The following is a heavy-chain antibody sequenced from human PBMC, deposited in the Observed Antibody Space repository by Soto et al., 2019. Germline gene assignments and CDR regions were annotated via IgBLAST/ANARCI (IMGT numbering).Heavy chain of an antibody. D-gene: IGHD3-22*01. CDR2: IYYSGST. V-gene: IGHV4-59*01. CDR3: ARPRSSGYAGEFDY. Sequence: SETLSLTCTVFGGSISPYYWSWIRQPPGKGLEWIGFIYYSGSTNYNPSLKSRVTISVDTSQNQFSLMLTSVTAADTAVYYCARPRSSGYAGEFDYWGQGTLVTVSS. J-gene: IGHJ4*02. CDR1: GGSISPYY.